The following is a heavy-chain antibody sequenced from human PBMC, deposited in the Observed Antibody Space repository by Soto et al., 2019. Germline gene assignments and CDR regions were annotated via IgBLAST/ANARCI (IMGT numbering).Heavy chain of an antibody. Sequence: GGSLRLSYAASGFTFSNAWMIWVRQAPGEGLEWVGRIKSKTDGGTTDYAAPVKGRFTISRDDSKNTLYLQMNSLKTEDTAVYYCTTDPAVLGYCSSTSCYTVGMDVWGQGTTVTVSS. D-gene: IGHD2-2*02. J-gene: IGHJ6*02. CDR3: TTDPAVLGYCSSTSCYTVGMDV. CDR2: IKSKTDGGTT. CDR1: GFTFSNAW. V-gene: IGHV3-15*01.